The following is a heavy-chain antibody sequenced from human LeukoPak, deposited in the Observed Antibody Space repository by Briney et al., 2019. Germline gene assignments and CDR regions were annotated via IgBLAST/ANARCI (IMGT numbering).Heavy chain of an antibody. Sequence: PGGSLRLSCAASGSAFTFGDYWMNWVRQAPGKGLEWVANIKPDGSDKSYVDSVKGRFTISRDNAKNSLYLQMNRLTVGDTAVYYCARDPRVGYCTGTGCHVGHNYFDPWGQGTLVTVSS. D-gene: IGHD2-8*02. CDR3: ARDPRVGYCTGTGCHVGHNYFDP. V-gene: IGHV3-7*01. J-gene: IGHJ5*02. CDR2: IKPDGSDK. CDR1: GSAFTFGDYW.